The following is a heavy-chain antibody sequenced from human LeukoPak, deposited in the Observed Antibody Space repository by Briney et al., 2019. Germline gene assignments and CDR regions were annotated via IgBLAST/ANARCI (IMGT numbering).Heavy chain of an antibody. CDR2: INHRGST. V-gene: IGHV4-34*01. J-gene: IGHJ4*02. CDR1: GGSFSGYY. D-gene: IGHD3-10*01. CDR3: ARGRGWFGELTLGY. Sequence: SETLSLTCAVYGGSFSGYYWSWIRQPPGKGLEWIGEINHRGSTNYNPSLKSRVTLSVDTSKNQFSLKLSSVTAADTAVYYCARGRGWFGELTLGYWGQGTLVTVSS.